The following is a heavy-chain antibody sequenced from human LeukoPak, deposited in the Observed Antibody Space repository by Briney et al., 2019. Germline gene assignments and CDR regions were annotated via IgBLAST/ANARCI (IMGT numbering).Heavy chain of an antibody. CDR1: GGSISSYY. Sequence: PSETLSLTCTVSGGSISSYYWSWIRQPPGKGLEWIGYIYYSGSTNYNPSLKSRVTISVDTSKNQFSLKLSSVTAADTAVYYCARVRSWSFDYWGQGTLVTASS. CDR3: ARVRSWSFDY. V-gene: IGHV4-59*01. J-gene: IGHJ4*02. D-gene: IGHD6-13*01. CDR2: IYYSGST.